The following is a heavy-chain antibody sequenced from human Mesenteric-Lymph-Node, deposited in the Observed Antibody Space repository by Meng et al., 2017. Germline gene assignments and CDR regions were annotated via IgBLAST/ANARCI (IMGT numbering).Heavy chain of an antibody. D-gene: IGHD4-17*01. Sequence: QVQLQDSGPALVQPSQTLSLTCTVSGGSISSGDYYWSWIRQPPGKGLEWIGYIYYSGSTYSNASLKSRVTISIDRSKNQFSLKLSSVTAADTAVYYCARDRKHYGERGWFDPWGQGTLVTVSS. J-gene: IGHJ5*02. CDR3: ARDRKHYGERGWFDP. CDR1: GGSISSGDYY. V-gene: IGHV4-30-4*01. CDR2: IYYSGST.